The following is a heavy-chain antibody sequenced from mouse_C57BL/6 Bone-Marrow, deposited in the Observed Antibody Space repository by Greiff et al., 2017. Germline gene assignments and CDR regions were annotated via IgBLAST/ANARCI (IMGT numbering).Heavy chain of an antibody. CDR1: EYEFPSHD. Sequence: VQLKESGGGLVQPGESLKLSCESNEYEFPSHDMSWVRKTPEKRLELVAAINSDGGSTYYPDTMERRFIISRDNTKKTLYLQMSSLRSEDTALYYCARRGLTGTHWYFDVWGTGTTVTVSS. CDR2: INSDGGST. V-gene: IGHV5-2*01. CDR3: ARRGLTGTHWYFDV. D-gene: IGHD4-1*01. J-gene: IGHJ1*03.